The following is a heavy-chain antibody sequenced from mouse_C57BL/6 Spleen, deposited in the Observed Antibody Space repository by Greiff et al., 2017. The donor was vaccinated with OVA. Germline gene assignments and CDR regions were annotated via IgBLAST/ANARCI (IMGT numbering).Heavy chain of an antibody. CDR2: IDPSDSYT. J-gene: IGHJ2*01. CDR3: ARGIYDGYCDY. Sequence: VQLQQPGAELVMPGASVKLSCKASGYTFTSYWMHWVKQRPGQGLEWIGEIDPSDSYTNYNQKFKGKSTLTVDKSSSTAYMQLSSLTSEDSAVYYCARGIYDGYCDYWGQGTTLTVSS. D-gene: IGHD2-3*01. CDR1: GYTFTSYW. V-gene: IGHV1-69*01.